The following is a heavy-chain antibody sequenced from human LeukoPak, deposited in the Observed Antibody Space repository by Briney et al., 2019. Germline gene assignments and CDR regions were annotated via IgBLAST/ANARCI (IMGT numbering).Heavy chain of an antibody. V-gene: IGHV4-59*01. CDR1: GGSISSYY. Sequence: SETLSLTCTVSGGSISSYYWNWIRQPPGKGLEWIGYMYYSGSSNYNPSLKSRVTISVDTSKNQFSLKLSSMTAADTAVYFCARLSRGSSAGFDYWGQGILVTVSS. J-gene: IGHJ4*02. CDR2: MYYSGSS. CDR3: ARLSRGSSAGFDY. D-gene: IGHD6-6*01.